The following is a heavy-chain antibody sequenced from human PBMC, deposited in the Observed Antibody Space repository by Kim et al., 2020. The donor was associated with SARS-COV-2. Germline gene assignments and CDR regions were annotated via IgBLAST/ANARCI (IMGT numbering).Heavy chain of an antibody. CDR1: GFSFSSYA. Sequence: GGSLRLSCAASGFSFSSYAMTWVRQAPGKGLEWVSVISAGSRSTYYADSVKGRFTISRDNSKNTLYLQMNSLTAEDTAVYFCAKGGGRNYGDFSWGQGNL. V-gene: IGHV3-23*01. CDR3: AKGGGRNYGDFS. CDR2: ISAGSRST. D-gene: IGHD4-17*01. J-gene: IGHJ5*02.